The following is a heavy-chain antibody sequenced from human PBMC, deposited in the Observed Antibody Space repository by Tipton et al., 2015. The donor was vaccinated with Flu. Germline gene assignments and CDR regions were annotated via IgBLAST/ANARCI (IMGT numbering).Heavy chain of an antibody. CDR3: AKETGSGWYQAEYFQH. D-gene: IGHD6-19*01. V-gene: IGHV3-23*01. J-gene: IGHJ1*01. CDR1: GFTFSSYA. Sequence: SLGLSCAASGFTFSSYAMSWVRQAPGKGLEWVSAISGSGGSTYYADSVKGRFTISRDNSKNTLYLQMNSLRAEDTAVYYCAKETGSGWYQAEYFQHWGQGTLVTVSS. CDR2: ISGSGGST.